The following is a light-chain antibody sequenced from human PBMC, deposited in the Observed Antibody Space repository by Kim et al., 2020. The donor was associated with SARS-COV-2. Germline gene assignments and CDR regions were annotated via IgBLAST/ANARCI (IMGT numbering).Light chain of an antibody. J-gene: IGKJ1*01. CDR1: QSVTTN. Sequence: LSPGERATLSCRASQSVTTNLVWYQHKPGQTPRLLIYGTSSRATGIPDRFSGSGSGTDFTLTISRLEPEDFAVYYCQQSANSPWTFGQGTKVDIK. CDR2: GTS. CDR3: QQSANSPWT. V-gene: IGKV3-20*01.